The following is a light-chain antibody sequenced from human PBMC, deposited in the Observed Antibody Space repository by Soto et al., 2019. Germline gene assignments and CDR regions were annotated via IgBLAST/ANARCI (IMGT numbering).Light chain of an antibody. Sequence: EIVLTQSPATLSLSPGERATLSCRASQSVGTYLAWYQQKPGQAPRLLIYGASSRATGIPDRFSGSGSGTDFTLTISRLEPEDFAVYYCQQYVSIPLTCGGGTKGDIK. V-gene: IGKV3-20*01. CDR2: GAS. CDR1: QSVGTY. CDR3: QQYVSIPLT. J-gene: IGKJ4*01.